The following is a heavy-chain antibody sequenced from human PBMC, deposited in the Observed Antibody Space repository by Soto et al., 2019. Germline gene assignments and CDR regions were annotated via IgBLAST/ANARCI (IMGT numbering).Heavy chain of an antibody. D-gene: IGHD2-15*01. CDR3: ATGYCSGGSCYDRDAFDI. CDR2: MNPNSGNT. J-gene: IGHJ3*02. V-gene: IGHV1-8*01. CDR1: GGTFSSYD. Sequence: ASVKVSCKASGGTFSSYDINWVRQATGQGLEWMGWMNPNSGNTGYAQKFQGRVTMTRNTSISTAYMELSSLRSEDTAVYYCATGYCSGGSCYDRDAFDIWGQGTMVTVSS.